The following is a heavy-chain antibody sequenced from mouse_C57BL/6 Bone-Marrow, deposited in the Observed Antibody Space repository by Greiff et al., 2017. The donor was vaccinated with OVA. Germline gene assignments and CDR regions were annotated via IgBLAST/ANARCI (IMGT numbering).Heavy chain of an antibody. CDR1: GYSFTGYY. CDR2: INPSTGGT. Sequence: VQLKQSGPELVKPGASVKISCKASGYSFTGYYMNWVKQSPEKSLEWIGEINPSTGGTTYNQKFKAKATLTVDKSSSTAYMQLKSLTSEDSAVYYCAIKEVYSAWFAYWGQGTLVTVSA. CDR3: AIKEVYSAWFAY. V-gene: IGHV1-42*01. J-gene: IGHJ3*01. D-gene: IGHD2-14*01.